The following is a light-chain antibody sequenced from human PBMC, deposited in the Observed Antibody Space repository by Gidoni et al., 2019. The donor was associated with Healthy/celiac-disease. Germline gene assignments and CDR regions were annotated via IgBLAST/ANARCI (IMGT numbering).Light chain of an antibody. J-gene: IGKJ1*01. Sequence: ELVLTQSPATLSLSPGERATLSCRASQSVSSYLAWYQQKPGQAPRLLIYDASNRATGIPARFSGSGSGTDFTLTISSLEPEDFAVYYCQQRSNWLTTFGQXTKVEIK. V-gene: IGKV3-11*01. CDR1: QSVSSY. CDR3: QQRSNWLTT. CDR2: DAS.